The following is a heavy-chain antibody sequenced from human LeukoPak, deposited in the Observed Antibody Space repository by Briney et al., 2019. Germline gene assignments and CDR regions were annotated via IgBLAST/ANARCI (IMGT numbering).Heavy chain of an antibody. CDR2: IIPIFGTT. Sequence: SVKVSCKASGGTFSSYAISWVRQAPGQGLEWMGGIIPIFGTTNYAQKFQGRVTITADESTSTAYMELSSLRSEDTAVYYCARLRSRTTVTTDDAFDIWGQGTMVTVSS. J-gene: IGHJ3*02. V-gene: IGHV1-69*01. CDR1: GGTFSSYA. CDR3: ARLRSRTTVTTDDAFDI. D-gene: IGHD4-17*01.